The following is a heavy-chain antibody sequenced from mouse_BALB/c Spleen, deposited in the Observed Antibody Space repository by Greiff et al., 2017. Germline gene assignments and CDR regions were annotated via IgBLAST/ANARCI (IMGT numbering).Heavy chain of an antibody. CDR3: ARDYGSSYEYFDY. CDR2: ISSGGSYT. J-gene: IGHJ2*01. V-gene: IGHV5-9-3*01. Sequence: EVKLVESGGGLVKPGGSLKLSCAASGFTFSSYAMSWVRQTPEKRLEWVATISSGGSYTYYPDSVKGRFTISRDNAKNTLYLQMSSLRSEDTAMYYCARDYGSSYEYFDYWGQGTTLTVSS. CDR1: GFTFSSYA. D-gene: IGHD1-1*01.